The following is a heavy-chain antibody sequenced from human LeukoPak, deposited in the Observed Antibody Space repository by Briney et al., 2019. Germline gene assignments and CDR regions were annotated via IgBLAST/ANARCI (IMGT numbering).Heavy chain of an antibody. CDR1: GGSFSGYY. V-gene: IGHV4-34*01. Sequence: SETLSLTCAVYGGSFSGYYWSWIRQPPGKGLEWIGEINHSGSTNYNPSLKSRVTISVGTSKNQFSLELNSVTASDTAVYYCARGGRGFDPWGQGTLVTVSS. CDR3: ARGGRGFDP. CDR2: INHSGST. J-gene: IGHJ5*02.